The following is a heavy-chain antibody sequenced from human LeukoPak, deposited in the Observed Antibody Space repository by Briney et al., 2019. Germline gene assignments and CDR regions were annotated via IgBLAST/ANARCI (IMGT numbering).Heavy chain of an antibody. CDR2: IYSGGSA. V-gene: IGHV3-66*02. J-gene: IGHJ4*02. Sequence: GGSLRLSCAASGFTVGSNYMSWVRQAPGKGLEWVSVIYSGGSAYYADSVKGRFTISRDNSKNTLYLQMNSLRPEDTAVYYCARDLRLTTIFGVVSNWGQGTLVTVSS. CDR3: ARDLRLTTIFGVVSN. D-gene: IGHD3-3*01. CDR1: GFTVGSNY.